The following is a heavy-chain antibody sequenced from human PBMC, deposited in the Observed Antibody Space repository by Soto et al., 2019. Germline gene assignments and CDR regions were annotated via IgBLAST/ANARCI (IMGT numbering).Heavy chain of an antibody. V-gene: IGHV1-69*06. J-gene: IGHJ6*02. CDR3: AREGGGGRYCSSTSCYKNGMDV. CDR1: GGTFSSYA. D-gene: IGHD2-2*02. Sequence: QVQLVQSGAEVKKPGSSVKVSCKASGGTFSSYAISWVRQAPGQGLEWMGGIIPIFGTANYAQKFQGRVTITADKSTSKAYMELSSLRSEDTAVYYCAREGGGGRYCSSTSCYKNGMDVWGQGTTVTVSS. CDR2: IIPIFGTA.